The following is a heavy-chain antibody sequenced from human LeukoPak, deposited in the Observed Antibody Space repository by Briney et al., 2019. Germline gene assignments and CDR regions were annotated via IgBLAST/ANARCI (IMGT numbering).Heavy chain of an antibody. V-gene: IGHV5-51*01. CDR3: ARHLTGYSSGWAQFDY. CDR1: GYSFTSYW. Sequence: GESLKISWKGSGYSFTSYWIGWVRQMPGKGLEWMGIIYPGDSDTRYSPSFQGQVTISADKSISTAYLQWSSLKASDTAMYYCARHLTGYSSGWAQFDYWGQGTLVTVSS. CDR2: IYPGDSDT. J-gene: IGHJ4*02. D-gene: IGHD6-19*01.